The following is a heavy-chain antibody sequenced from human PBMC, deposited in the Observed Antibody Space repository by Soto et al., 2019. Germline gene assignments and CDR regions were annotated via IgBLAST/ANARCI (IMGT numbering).Heavy chain of an antibody. V-gene: IGHV3-74*01. CDR3: ARDVDSYGYAYYYYYYGMGV. Sequence: GGSLRLSCAASGFTFSSYAMSWVRQAPGKGLAWVSGISVSDGSSTSYADSVKGRFTISRDNAKNTLYLQMNSLRAEDTAVYYCARDVDSYGYAYYYYYYGMGVWGQGTTVTVSS. CDR2: ISVSDGSST. CDR1: GFTFSSYA. J-gene: IGHJ6*02. D-gene: IGHD5-18*01.